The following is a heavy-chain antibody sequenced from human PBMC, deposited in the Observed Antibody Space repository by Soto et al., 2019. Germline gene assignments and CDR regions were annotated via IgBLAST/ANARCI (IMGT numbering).Heavy chain of an antibody. CDR3: ARGHYGNWFDP. J-gene: IGHJ5*02. V-gene: IGHV4-34*01. CDR2: INHSGST. D-gene: IGHD4-17*01. Sequence: NPSETLSLTCAVYGGSFSGYYWSWIRQPPGKGLEWIGEINHSGSTNYNPSLKSRVPISVDTSKNQFSLKLSSVTAADTAVYYCARGHYGNWFDPWGQGTLVTVSS. CDR1: GGSFSGYY.